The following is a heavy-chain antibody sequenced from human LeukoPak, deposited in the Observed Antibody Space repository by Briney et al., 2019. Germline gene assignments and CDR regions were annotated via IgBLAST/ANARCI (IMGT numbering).Heavy chain of an antibody. CDR3: ASANIGGRNFDY. D-gene: IGHD1-26*01. CDR1: GFTFSSYS. V-gene: IGHV3-21*01. CDR2: ISSSSSYI. Sequence: GGSLRLSCAASGFTFSSYSMNWVRQAPGKGLEWVSSISSSSSYIYYADSVKGRFTISRDNAKNSLYLQMNSLRAEDTAVYYCASANIGGRNFDYWGQGTLVTVSS. J-gene: IGHJ4*02.